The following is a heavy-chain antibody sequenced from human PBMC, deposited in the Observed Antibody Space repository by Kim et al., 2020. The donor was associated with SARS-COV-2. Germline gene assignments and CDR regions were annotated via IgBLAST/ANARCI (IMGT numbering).Heavy chain of an antibody. CDR1: GFTFSSYW. D-gene: IGHD5-18*01. V-gene: IGHV3-74*01. CDR2: IYSDGSST. Sequence: GGSLRLSCAASGFTFSSYWMHWVRQAPGKGLVWVSRIYSDGSSTSYADSVKGRFTISRDNAKNTLYLQMNSLRVEDTAVYYCGRDKYGREYSHYGMDVWGQGTTVTVSS. J-gene: IGHJ6*02. CDR3: GRDKYGREYSHYGMDV.